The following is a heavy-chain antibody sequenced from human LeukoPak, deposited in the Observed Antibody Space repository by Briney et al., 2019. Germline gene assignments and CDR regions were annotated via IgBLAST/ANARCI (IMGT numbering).Heavy chain of an antibody. CDR1: GFTFSSHS. J-gene: IGHJ6*03. CDR3: ARADDYDFWSGPYYYYYMDV. Sequence: GGSLRLSCAASGFTFSSHSMNWVRQAPGKGLEWVSYISSSSSTIYYADSVKGRFTISRDNAKNSLYLQMNSLRAEDTAVYYCARADDYDFWSGPYYYYYMDVWGKGTTVTVSS. CDR2: ISSSSSTI. D-gene: IGHD3-3*01. V-gene: IGHV3-48*01.